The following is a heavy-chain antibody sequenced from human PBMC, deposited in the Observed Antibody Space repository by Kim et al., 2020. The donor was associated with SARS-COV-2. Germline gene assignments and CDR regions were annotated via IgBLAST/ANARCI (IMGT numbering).Heavy chain of an antibody. J-gene: IGHJ4*02. D-gene: IGHD4-17*01. Sequence: SETLSLTCTVSGASISSYYWTWIRQPPGKGLECFGYIYNSGSTNYNPSLRSRVTISADTSKNQFSLKLSSVTAADTAVYYCARLDYGGKGGTFDYWGQGILVTVSS. CDR3: ARLDYGGKGGTFDY. V-gene: IGHV4-59*08. CDR2: IYNSGST. CDR1: GASISSYY.